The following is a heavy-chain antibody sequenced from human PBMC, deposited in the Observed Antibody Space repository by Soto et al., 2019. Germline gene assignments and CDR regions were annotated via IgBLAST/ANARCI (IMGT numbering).Heavy chain of an antibody. CDR2: INYSGVT. Sequence: QVQLQQWGAGLLKPSETLSLTCAVYGGSFSGYIWTWIRQSPGKGLDWIGEINYSGVTIYNPSLKSRVTISLDTSNNQISLKLTSVTAADTAVYFCARHEWGSHTSCYDHWGQGALVTVSS. CDR1: GGSFSGYI. J-gene: IGHJ1*01. CDR3: ARHEWGSHTSCYDH. D-gene: IGHD2-2*01. V-gene: IGHV4-34*02.